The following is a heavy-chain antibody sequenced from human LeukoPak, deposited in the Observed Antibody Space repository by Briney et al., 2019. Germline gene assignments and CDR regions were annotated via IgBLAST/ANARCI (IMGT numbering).Heavy chain of an antibody. V-gene: IGHV1-2*02. Sequence: ASVKVSCKASGYTFTGYYIHWVRQAPGQGLEWMGWINPNSGGTNYAQKFQGRVTLTTETSTSTAYMELRSLRSDDTAVYFCARDGSGVWFDYWGQGTLVTVSS. J-gene: IGHJ4*02. CDR3: ARDGSGVWFDY. CDR2: INPNSGGT. CDR1: GYTFTGYY. D-gene: IGHD3-10*01.